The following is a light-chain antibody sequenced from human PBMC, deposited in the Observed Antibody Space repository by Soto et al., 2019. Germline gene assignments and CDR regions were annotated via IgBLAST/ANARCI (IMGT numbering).Light chain of an antibody. J-gene: IGKJ1*01. CDR2: GAS. CDR3: XXYNNWPT. V-gene: IGKV3-15*01. Sequence: EIVMTQSPATLSVSPGEXXTXXCXASQSVNSNLAWYQQKPGQAPRLLIYGASTRATGVPARFSGSGSGTEFTLTVSSLQSXXFAVYXCXXYNNWPTFGQGTKVEIK. CDR1: QSVNSN.